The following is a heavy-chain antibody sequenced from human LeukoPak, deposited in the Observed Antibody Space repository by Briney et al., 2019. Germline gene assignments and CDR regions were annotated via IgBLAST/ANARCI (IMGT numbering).Heavy chain of an antibody. CDR3: ARTGAPTSGPFSSFHF. J-gene: IGHJ4*02. V-gene: IGHV5-51*01. Sequence: HGESLKISCQGSGYSFPSRWIGWVRQMAGKDLEWMGTIYPGDSDTRYNPSFQGQVTISADKSINTAYLRWSSLKASDTAMYYCARTGAPTSGPFSSFHFWGQGTLVTVSS. D-gene: IGHD7-27*01. CDR2: IYPGDSDT. CDR1: GYSFPSRW.